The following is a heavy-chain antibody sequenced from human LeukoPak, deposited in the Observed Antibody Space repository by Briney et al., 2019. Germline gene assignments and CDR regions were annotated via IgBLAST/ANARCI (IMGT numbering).Heavy chain of an antibody. V-gene: IGHV3-21*01. CDR1: GFTFSSYS. CDR2: ISSSSSYI. Sequence: GGSLRLSCAASGFTFSSYSMNWVRQAPGKGLEWVSSISSSSSYIYCADSVKGRFTISRDNAKNSLYLQMNSLRAEDTAVYYCAREYYDFWSGSFDSKYYFDYWGQGTLVTVSS. J-gene: IGHJ4*02. D-gene: IGHD3-3*01. CDR3: AREYYDFWSGSFDSKYYFDY.